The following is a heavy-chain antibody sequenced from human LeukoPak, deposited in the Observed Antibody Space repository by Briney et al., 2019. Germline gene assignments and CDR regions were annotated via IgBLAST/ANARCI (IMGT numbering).Heavy chain of an antibody. Sequence: SETLSLTCTVSGGSISSYYWSWIRQPPGKGLEWIGYIYYSGSTNYNPSLKSRVTISVDTSKNQFSLKLSSVTAADTAVFYCARVSGTSPLYYFDYWGQGTPVTVSS. CDR1: GGSISSYY. D-gene: IGHD1-7*01. CDR3: ARVSGTSPLYYFDY. J-gene: IGHJ4*02. CDR2: IYYSGST. V-gene: IGHV4-59*12.